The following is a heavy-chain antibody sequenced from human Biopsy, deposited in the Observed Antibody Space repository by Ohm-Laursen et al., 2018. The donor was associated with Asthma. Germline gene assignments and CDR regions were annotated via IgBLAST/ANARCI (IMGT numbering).Heavy chain of an antibody. D-gene: IGHD6-19*01. CDR1: GFVFSQSG. V-gene: IGHV3-9*01. CDR3: AKVAYRSGYMFFDS. CDR2: ISWNSVSL. Sequence: LSLTCAASGFVFSQSGTHWVRQAPGKGLEWVSSISWNSVSLDYAASVKGRFTISRDNAKNSLYLEMNTLTTKDTALYYCAKVAYRSGYMFFDSWGQGTLVTVSS. J-gene: IGHJ4*02.